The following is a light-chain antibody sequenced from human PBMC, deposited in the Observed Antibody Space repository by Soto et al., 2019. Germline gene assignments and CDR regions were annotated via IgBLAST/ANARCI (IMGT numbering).Light chain of an antibody. Sequence: DIQMTQSPSTLSGSVGDRVTITCRASQTISSWLAWYQQKPGKDPKLLIYKESTLKSGVPSRFSGSGSGTEFTLTISSLQPDDFATYYCQHYNSYPLTFGGGTK. CDR2: KES. CDR1: QTISSW. V-gene: IGKV1-5*03. J-gene: IGKJ4*01. CDR3: QHYNSYPLT.